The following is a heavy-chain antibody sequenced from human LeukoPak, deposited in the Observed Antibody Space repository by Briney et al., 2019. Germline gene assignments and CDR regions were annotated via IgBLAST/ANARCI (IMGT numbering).Heavy chain of an antibody. Sequence: GASVKVSCKASGGTFSRYAMSWVRQAPGQGLEWMGGIIPIFGTANYAQKFQGRVTITADKSTSTAYMELSSLRSEDTAVYYCARGQYYDFWSGYNKSNWFDPWGQGTLVTVSS. CDR3: ARGQYYDFWSGYNKSNWFDP. V-gene: IGHV1-69*06. D-gene: IGHD3-3*01. CDR2: IIPIFGTA. J-gene: IGHJ5*02. CDR1: GGTFSRYA.